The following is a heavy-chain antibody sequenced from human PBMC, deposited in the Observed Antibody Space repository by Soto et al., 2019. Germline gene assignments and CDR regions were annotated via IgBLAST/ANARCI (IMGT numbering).Heavy chain of an antibody. D-gene: IGHD2-8*01. CDR1: GFTFSSYS. CDR2: ISSSSSTI. CDR3: ARDRADDGHTNGHAFDI. V-gene: IGHV3-48*01. J-gene: IGHJ3*02. Sequence: PGGSLRLSCAASGFTFSSYSMNWVRQAPGKGLEWVSYISSSSSTIYYADSVKGRFTISRDNAKNSLYLQMNSLRAEDTAVYYCARDRADDGHTNGHAFDIWGQGTMVTVSS.